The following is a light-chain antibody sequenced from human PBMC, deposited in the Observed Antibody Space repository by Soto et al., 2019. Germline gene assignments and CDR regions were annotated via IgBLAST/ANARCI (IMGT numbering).Light chain of an antibody. V-gene: IGLV3-21*04. J-gene: IGLJ3*02. CDR1: NIGSKS. Sequence: SYELTQPPSVSVAPGKTARITCGGNNIGSKSVHWYQQKPGQAPRLVISYDNDRPSGIPERFSGSDSGNTATLTISRVEVGDEADYYCQVWDSSSDHVVFGGGT. CDR2: YDN. CDR3: QVWDSSSDHVV.